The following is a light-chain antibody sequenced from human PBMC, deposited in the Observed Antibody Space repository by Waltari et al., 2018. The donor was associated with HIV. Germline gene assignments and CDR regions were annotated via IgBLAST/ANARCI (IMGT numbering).Light chain of an antibody. CDR1: TSNIGADYD. J-gene: IGLJ2*01. V-gene: IGLV1-40*01. Sequence: QSVLTQPPSVSGAPGQRVTISCTGSTSNIGADYDVHWYQQIPGTAPKLLIPGNKNRPSGVPDRFSASKSGTSASLTITWLQAEDEADYFCQSYDITLSASVVFGGGTKLTVL. CDR2: GNK. CDR3: QSYDITLSASVV.